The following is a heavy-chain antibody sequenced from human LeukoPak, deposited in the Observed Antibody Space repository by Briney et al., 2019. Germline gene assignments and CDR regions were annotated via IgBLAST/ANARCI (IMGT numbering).Heavy chain of an antibody. CDR2: IIPIFGTA. CDR1: GGTFSSYA. Sequence: ASVKVSCKASGGTFSSYAISWVRQAPGQGLEWMGGIIPIFGTANYAQKFQGRVTITADESTSTAYMELSSLRSEDTAVYYCARDLRGSGSYYPSYLDYWGQGTLVTVSS. J-gene: IGHJ4*02. V-gene: IGHV1-69*13. CDR3: ARDLRGSGSYYPSYLDY. D-gene: IGHD3-10*01.